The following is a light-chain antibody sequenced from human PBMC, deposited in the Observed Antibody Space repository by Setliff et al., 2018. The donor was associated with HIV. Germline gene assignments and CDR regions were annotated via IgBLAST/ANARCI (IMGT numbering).Light chain of an antibody. CDR3: AAWDDNLREG. V-gene: IGLV1-47*01. CDR1: SSPIGSNS. Sequence: SVLTQPPSASGTPGQRVTISCSGSSSPIGSNSVSWYPPLPGAAPPLLIYKPTPRPSGVPARFSGSKSGTSASLAISGLRSEDEADYYCAAWDDNLREGFGTGTKVTV. CDR2: KPT. J-gene: IGLJ1*01.